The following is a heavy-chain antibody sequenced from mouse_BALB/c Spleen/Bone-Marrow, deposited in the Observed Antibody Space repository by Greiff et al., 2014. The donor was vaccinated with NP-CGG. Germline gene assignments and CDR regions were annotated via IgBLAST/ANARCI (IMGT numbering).Heavy chain of an antibody. D-gene: IGHD1-1*01. V-gene: IGHV14-3*02. CDR3: SRDYGGTPWFAY. Sequence: EVQLVESGAELVKPGASVKLSCTASGFKFKDTHMHWVKQRPEQGLEWIGRIDPASGDTKYDPKFQGKATITGDTSSNTAYLQLSSLTSEDTAVYYCSRDYGGTPWFAYWGQGTLVTVSA. CDR2: IDPASGDT. CDR1: GFKFKDTH. J-gene: IGHJ3*01.